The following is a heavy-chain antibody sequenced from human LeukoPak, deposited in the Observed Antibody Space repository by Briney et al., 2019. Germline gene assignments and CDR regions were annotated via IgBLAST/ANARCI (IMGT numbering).Heavy chain of an antibody. CDR2: ISYEGRIK. CDR1: GLTFNSYD. D-gene: IGHD1-14*01. J-gene: IGHJ6*02. CDR3: XXXXXXXLNQYYDMDV. Sequence: GGSLRLSCAASGLTFNSYDMHWVRQAPGKGLEWVAVISYEGRIKFYADSVKGRFTTSRDNSKNTLYLQVNSLRPEDTAVYYXXXXXXXXLNQYYDMDVWGQGTKVTVSS. V-gene: IGHV3-30*03.